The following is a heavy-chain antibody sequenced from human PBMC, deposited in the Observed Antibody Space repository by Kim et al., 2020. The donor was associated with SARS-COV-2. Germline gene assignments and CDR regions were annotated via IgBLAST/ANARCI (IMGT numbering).Heavy chain of an antibody. Sequence: SETLSLTCTVSGGSISSSSYYWGWIRQPPGKGLEWIGSIYYSGSTYYNPSLKSRVTISVDTSKNQFSLKLSSVTAADTAVYYCAMNPGGAHSSGYYYVFDYWGQGTLVTVSS. CDR2: IYYSGST. D-gene: IGHD3-22*01. CDR1: GGSISSSSYY. J-gene: IGHJ4*02. CDR3: AMNPGGAHSSGYYYVFDY. V-gene: IGHV4-39*01.